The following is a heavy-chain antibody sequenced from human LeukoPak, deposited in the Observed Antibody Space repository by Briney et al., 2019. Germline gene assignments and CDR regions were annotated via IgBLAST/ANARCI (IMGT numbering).Heavy chain of an antibody. J-gene: IGHJ4*02. CDR2: ITTNNGKT. V-gene: IGHV1-18*01. CDR1: GYAFTKYG. Sequence: GASVKVSCKASGYAFTKYGITWVRRAPGQGFEWMGWITTNNGKTEYAQIFQTRVTMTTDTSTNTAYMELRSLRSGDTAVYYCARGINFDVLTGYSEGFDYWGQGTLVTVSS. D-gene: IGHD3-9*01. CDR3: ARGINFDVLTGYSEGFDY.